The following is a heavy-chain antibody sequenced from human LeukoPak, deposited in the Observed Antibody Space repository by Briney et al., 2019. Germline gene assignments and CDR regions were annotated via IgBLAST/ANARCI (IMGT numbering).Heavy chain of an antibody. CDR2: IYYSGNT. V-gene: IGHV4-39*01. J-gene: IGHJ4*02. Sequence: GSLRLSCAASGFTFSNYWMTWVRRPPGKGLEWVGSIYYSGNTYYNPSLKGRVTISVDTSKNQFSLKLTSVTAADTAVYYCARQTGVGLFILPGGQGTLVTVSS. CDR3: ARQTGVGLFILP. D-gene: IGHD3-3*01. CDR1: GFTFSNYW.